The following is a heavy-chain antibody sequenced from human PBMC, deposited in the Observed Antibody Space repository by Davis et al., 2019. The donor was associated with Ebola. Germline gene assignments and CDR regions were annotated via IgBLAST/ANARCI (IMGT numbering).Heavy chain of an antibody. CDR2: INQDGSEK. V-gene: IGHV3-7*03. Sequence: GESLKISCAASGFTFSGHWMTWVRQAPGKGLEWVANINQDGSEKNYVDSVKGRSTISRDNAKSSLYVYMNSLRGDDTAVYYCARHHYMRIDYWGQGSVVTVSS. J-gene: IGHJ4*02. CDR3: ARHHYMRIDY. D-gene: IGHD4-11*01. CDR1: GFTFSGHW.